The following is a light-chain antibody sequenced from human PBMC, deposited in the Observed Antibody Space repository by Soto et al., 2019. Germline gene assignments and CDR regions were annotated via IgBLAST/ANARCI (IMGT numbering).Light chain of an antibody. CDR3: SSYTSSSTYV. Sequence: QSALTQPASVSGSPGQSITISCTGTSSDVGGYNYVSWSQQHPGKAPQLMIYEVSNRPSGVSNRFSGSKSGNTASLTISGLQAEDEAAYYCSSYTSSSTYVFGTGTKVTVL. CDR2: EVS. CDR1: SSDVGGYNY. V-gene: IGLV2-14*01. J-gene: IGLJ1*01.